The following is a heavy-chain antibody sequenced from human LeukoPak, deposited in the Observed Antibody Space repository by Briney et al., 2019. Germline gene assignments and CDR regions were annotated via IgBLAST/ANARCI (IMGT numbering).Heavy chain of an antibody. CDR2: INPNSGGT. Sequence: ASVKVSCKASGYTFTGYYMHWVRQAPGQGLEWMGRINPNSGGTNYAQKFQGRVTMTRDTSISTAYMELSRLRSDDTAVYYCARVFCGGDCYQDWLDPWGQGTLVTVSS. CDR1: GYTFTGYY. D-gene: IGHD2-21*02. CDR3: ARVFCGGDCYQDWLDP. V-gene: IGHV1-2*06. J-gene: IGHJ5*02.